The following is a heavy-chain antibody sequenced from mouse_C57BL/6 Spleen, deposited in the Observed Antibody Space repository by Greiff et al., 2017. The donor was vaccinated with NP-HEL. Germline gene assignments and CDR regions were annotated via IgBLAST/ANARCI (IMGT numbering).Heavy chain of an antibody. CDR2: IDPENGDT. V-gene: IGHV14-4*01. CDR3: TTPFAY. Sequence: EVKLMESGAELVRPGASVKLSCTASGFNIKDDYMHWVKQRPEQGLEWIGWIDPENGDTEYASKFQGKATITADTSSNTAYLQVSSRTSEDTAVYYCTTPFAYWGQGTLVTVSA. CDR1: GFNIKDDY. J-gene: IGHJ3*01.